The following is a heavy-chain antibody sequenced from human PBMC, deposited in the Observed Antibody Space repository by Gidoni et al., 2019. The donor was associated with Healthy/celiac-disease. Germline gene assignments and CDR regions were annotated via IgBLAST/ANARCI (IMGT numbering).Heavy chain of an antibody. CDR1: GFTFSSYA. D-gene: IGHD2-2*02. Sequence: QVQLVESGGGAVQPGRSLRLSCAAPGFTFSSYAMHWVRQAPGKGLEWVAVISYDGSNKYYADSVKGRFTISRDNSKNTLYLQMNILRAEDTAVYYCARDGVNTPDWYFDLWGRGTLVTVSS. CDR2: ISYDGSNK. J-gene: IGHJ2*01. CDR3: ARDGVNTPDWYFDL. V-gene: IGHV3-30-3*01.